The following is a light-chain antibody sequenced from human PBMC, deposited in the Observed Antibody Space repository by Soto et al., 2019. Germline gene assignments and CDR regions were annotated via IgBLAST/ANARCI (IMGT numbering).Light chain of an antibody. CDR2: AAS. CDR3: QQYNNWLGT. Sequence: EIVVTQSQATLSVSALERANLXCRASQSVSSNLAWYQQKPGQTPRLLIYAASTRATGIPARFSGSGSGTEFTLTISSVQSEDFAVYYCQQYNNWLGTFGQGTKVDIK. V-gene: IGKV3-15*01. J-gene: IGKJ1*01. CDR1: QSVSSN.